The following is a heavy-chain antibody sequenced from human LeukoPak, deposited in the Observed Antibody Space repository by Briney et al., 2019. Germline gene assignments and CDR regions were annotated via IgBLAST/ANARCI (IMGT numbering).Heavy chain of an antibody. CDR1: GFTFSSYS. D-gene: IGHD1-1*01. J-gene: IGHJ6*02. Sequence: GGSLRLSCAASGFTFSSYSMNWVRQAPGKGLEWVSSISSSSSYIYYADSVKGRFTISRDNAKNSLYLQMNSLRAEDTAVYYCARNDKNYYYYYGMDVWGQGTTVTVSS. CDR2: ISSSSSYI. CDR3: ARNDKNYYYYYGMDV. V-gene: IGHV3-21*01.